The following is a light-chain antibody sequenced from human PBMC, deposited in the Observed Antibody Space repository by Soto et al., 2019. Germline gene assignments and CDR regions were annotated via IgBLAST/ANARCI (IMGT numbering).Light chain of an antibody. CDR2: DAS. Sequence: DIQMTQSPSSLSASVGDRVSITCQASQDIKNYLSWYQQKPGKAPKLLIYDASNLETGVPSRFSGSGSGTDFTFTISSLQPEDIARYFCQQYDDLPLTFGGGTKVEIQ. J-gene: IGKJ4*01. CDR3: QQYDDLPLT. CDR1: QDIKNY. V-gene: IGKV1-33*01.